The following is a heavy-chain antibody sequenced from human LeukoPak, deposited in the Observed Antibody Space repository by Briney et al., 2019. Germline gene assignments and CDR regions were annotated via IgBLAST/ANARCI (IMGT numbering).Heavy chain of an antibody. CDR3: ATDRDGTDWGNCRFHY. D-gene: IGHD3-16*02. V-gene: IGHV3-7*01. Sequence: GGSLRLSCAASGFTFSSYWMIWVRQPPGKGLEWVANINHDGSEKNYVDSVKGRFTFSRDNAKNSLYLQMNSLRVDDTAVYYCATDRDGTDWGNCRFHYWGQGTLVTVSS. J-gene: IGHJ4*02. CDR1: GFTFSSYW. CDR2: INHDGSEK.